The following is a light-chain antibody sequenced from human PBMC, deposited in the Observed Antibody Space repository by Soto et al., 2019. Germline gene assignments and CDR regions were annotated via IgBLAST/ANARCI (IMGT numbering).Light chain of an antibody. CDR3: QHYNSYSEP. J-gene: IGKJ1*01. Sequence: RMKQSPAAVSASVGDRVTITCQASQDIKNYLNWYQQKSGKAPKLLIYKASTLKSGVPSRFSGSGSGTEFTLTISSLQPDDFATYYCQHYNSYSEPFGQ. CDR2: KAS. CDR1: QDIKNY. V-gene: IGKV1-5*03.